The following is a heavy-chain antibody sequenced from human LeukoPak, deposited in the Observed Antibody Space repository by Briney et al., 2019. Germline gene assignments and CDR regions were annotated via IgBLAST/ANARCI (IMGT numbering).Heavy chain of an antibody. CDR1: GYSFTSYW. V-gene: IGHV5-51*01. CDR2: IYPGDSDT. Sequence: GESLKISCKGSGYSFTSYWIGWVRQMPGKGLEWMGIIYPGDSDTRYSPSFQGQVTISADKPISTAYLQWSSLKASDTAMYYCARHSTSHYYDSSGYYYYWGQGTLVTVSS. D-gene: IGHD3-22*01. J-gene: IGHJ4*02. CDR3: ARHSTSHYYDSSGYYYY.